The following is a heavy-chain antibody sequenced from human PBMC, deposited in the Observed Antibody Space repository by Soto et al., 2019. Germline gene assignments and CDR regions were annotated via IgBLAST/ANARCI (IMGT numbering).Heavy chain of an antibody. D-gene: IGHD1-26*01. CDR2: ISGSGGST. CDR1: GFTFSSYA. Sequence: EVPLLESGGGLVQPGGSLRLSCAASGFTFSSYAMSWVRQAPGKGLEWVSAISGSGGSTYYADSVKGRFTISRDNSKNTLYLQMNSLRAEDTAVYYCAKVQFSLGVGAKGSNFDYWGQGTLVTVSS. CDR3: AKVQFSLGVGAKGSNFDY. V-gene: IGHV3-23*01. J-gene: IGHJ4*02.